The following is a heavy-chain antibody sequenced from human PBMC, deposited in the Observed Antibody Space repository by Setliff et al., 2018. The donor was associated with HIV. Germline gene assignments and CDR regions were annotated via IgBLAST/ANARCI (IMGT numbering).Heavy chain of an antibody. J-gene: IGHJ5*02. Sequence: AETLSLTCTVSGGSISSYSWSWIRQPPGKGLEWIGYIYTSGSTNYNPSLKSRVTISVDTSENQFSLKLTSVTAADTAMYYCARDVDKLMALSWFDPWGQGTLVTVSS. CDR1: GGSISSYS. CDR2: IYTSGST. D-gene: IGHD5-12*01. V-gene: IGHV4-4*08. CDR3: ARDVDKLMALSWFDP.